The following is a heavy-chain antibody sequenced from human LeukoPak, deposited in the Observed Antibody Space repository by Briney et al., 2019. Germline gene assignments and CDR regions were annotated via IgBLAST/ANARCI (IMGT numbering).Heavy chain of an antibody. J-gene: IGHJ4*02. V-gene: IGHV4-59*01. CDR2: IYYSGST. CDR1: GGSISSYY. Sequence: SETLSLTCTVSGGSISSYYWSWIRQPPGKGLEWIGYIYYSGSTNYNPSLKSRVTISVDTSKNQFSLKLSSVTAADTAVYCCARVEGYDSSGYYEWVFDYWGQGTLVTVSS. CDR3: ARVEGYDSSGYYEWVFDY. D-gene: IGHD3-22*01.